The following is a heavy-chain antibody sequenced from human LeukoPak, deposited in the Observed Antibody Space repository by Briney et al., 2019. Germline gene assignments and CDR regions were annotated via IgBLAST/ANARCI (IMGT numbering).Heavy chain of an antibody. V-gene: IGHV3-21*01. D-gene: IGHD3-3*01. CDR2: ISSSGSYI. Sequence: GGSLRLSCAASGFTFSSYSMNWVRQAPGKGLEWVSSISSSGSYIYYADSVKGRFTISRDNAKNSLYLQMNSLRAEDTAVYYRARGEVLRFLEWFPDYWGQGTLVTVSS. CDR1: GFTFSSYS. CDR3: ARGEVLRFLEWFPDY. J-gene: IGHJ4*02.